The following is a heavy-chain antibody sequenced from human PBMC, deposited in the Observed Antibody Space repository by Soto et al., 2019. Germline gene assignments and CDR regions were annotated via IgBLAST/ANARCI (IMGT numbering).Heavy chain of an antibody. CDR3: ARDRRFYDSNGDLAFDM. CDR1: RVTFSNSG. CDR2: ISYDAESE. J-gene: IGHJ3*02. V-gene: IGHV3-30*03. Sequence: QSGGSLRLSCPASRVTFSNSGINWVRQAPGKGLGWRAVISYDAESEYFADSVRGRFTVSGDNSGDTLYLQMNTLRPEDTAVYYCARDRRFYDSNGDLAFDMWGQGTMVTVSS. D-gene: IGHD3-22*01.